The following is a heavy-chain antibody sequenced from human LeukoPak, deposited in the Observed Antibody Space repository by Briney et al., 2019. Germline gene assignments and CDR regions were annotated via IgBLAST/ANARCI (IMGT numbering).Heavy chain of an antibody. CDR1: VGSGRDDC. J-gene: IGHJ6*03. CDR3: ARDVRGSNGFYYYYYMDV. D-gene: IGHD3-10*02. Sequence: PSETLSLTCSVSVGSGRDDCWTWVRQAPGKGLEWIGYIHSTDGANYSPSLNGRVTISFDKTQNQFSLKVTSVTAADTAVYYCARDVRGSNGFYYYYYMDVWGKGTTVTVSS. V-gene: IGHV4-59*02. CDR2: IHSTDGA.